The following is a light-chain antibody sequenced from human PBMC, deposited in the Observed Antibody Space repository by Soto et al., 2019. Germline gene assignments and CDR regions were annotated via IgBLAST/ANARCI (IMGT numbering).Light chain of an antibody. Sequence: QSVLTQPASVSGSAGQSITISCSGTMRVVGAYNLVSWYQQHPGTAPKLIIYEVSNRPSGVSNRFSGPKSAYTASLTISGLQPEDEAHYYCSSYTSTNNLGVFGGGTKLTVL. V-gene: IGLV2-14*01. J-gene: IGLJ2*01. CDR3: SSYTSTNNLGV. CDR1: MRVVGAYNL. CDR2: EVS.